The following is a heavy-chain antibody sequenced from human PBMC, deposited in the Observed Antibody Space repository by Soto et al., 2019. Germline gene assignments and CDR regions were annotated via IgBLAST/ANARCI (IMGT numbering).Heavy chain of an antibody. CDR2: IGRSGDTI. CDR1: GFTFSSHE. D-gene: IGHD3-22*01. V-gene: IGHV3-48*03. J-gene: IGHJ2*01. Sequence: EVQLVESGGGLVQPGGSLRLSCAASGFTFSSHEMNWVRQAPGKGLEWVSYIGRSGDTIYYADSVKGRFTISRDNAKNSLYLQMNSLRAEDTAVYYCARDPSGHYDSSGYYRTTNWYFDLWGRGTLVTVSS. CDR3: ARDPSGHYDSSGYYRTTNWYFDL.